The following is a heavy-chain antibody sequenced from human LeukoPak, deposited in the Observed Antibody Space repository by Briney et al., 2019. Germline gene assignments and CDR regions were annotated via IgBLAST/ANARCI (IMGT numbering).Heavy chain of an antibody. CDR3: VRTCSGGTCYEHRPYYFDY. J-gene: IGHJ4*02. CDR1: GGSISGYY. Sequence: SETLSLTCTVSGGSISGYYWSWIRQPPGKGLEWMGYIHYSGITNYNPSLKSRVTASVDTSKNHFSLKLRSVTAADTAVYYCVRTCSGGTCYEHRPYYFDYWGQGALVTVSS. V-gene: IGHV4-59*01. D-gene: IGHD2-15*01. CDR2: IHYSGIT.